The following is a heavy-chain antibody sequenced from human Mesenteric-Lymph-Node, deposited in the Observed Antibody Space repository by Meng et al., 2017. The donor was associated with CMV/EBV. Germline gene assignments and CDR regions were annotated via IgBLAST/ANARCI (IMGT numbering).Heavy chain of an antibody. Sequence: ASVKVSCKASGYTFTGYYMHWVRQAPGQGLEWMGWINPNSGGTNYAQKFQGRVTMTRDTPISTAYMELSRLRSDDTAVYYCARVGYCSSTSCYTDYYYYGMDVWGQGTTVTVSS. CDR3: ARVGYCSSTSCYTDYYYYGMDV. V-gene: IGHV1-2*02. D-gene: IGHD2-2*02. CDR1: GYTFTGYY. CDR2: INPNSGGT. J-gene: IGHJ6*02.